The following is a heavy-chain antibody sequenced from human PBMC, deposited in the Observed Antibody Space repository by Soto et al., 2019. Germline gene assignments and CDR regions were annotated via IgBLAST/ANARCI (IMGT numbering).Heavy chain of an antibody. CDR3: ARGVSSTPLITIDY. J-gene: IGHJ4*02. V-gene: IGHV4-34*01. CDR2: INHSGST. Sequence: PSETLSLTCAVYGGSFSGYYWSWIRQPPGKGLEWIGEINHSGSTNYNPSLKSRVTISVDTSKNQFSLKLSSVTAADTAVYYCARGVSSTPLITIDYWGQGTLVTVSS. CDR1: GGSFSGYY. D-gene: IGHD3-10*01.